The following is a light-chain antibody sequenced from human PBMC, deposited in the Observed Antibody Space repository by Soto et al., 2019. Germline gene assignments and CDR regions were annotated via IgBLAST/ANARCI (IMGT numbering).Light chain of an antibody. CDR3: SSYPNSTNYV. CDR2: QVT. Sequence: QPVLTQPASVSGSPGPSITISCTGTSSDLAIYTYVSWYQQQPGKAPKLMIYQVTNRPSGVSNRFSSSRSGNTASLTISGLQAEDEADYYCSSYPNSTNYVFGTGTKLTVL. V-gene: IGLV2-14*01. CDR1: SSDLAIYTY. J-gene: IGLJ1*01.